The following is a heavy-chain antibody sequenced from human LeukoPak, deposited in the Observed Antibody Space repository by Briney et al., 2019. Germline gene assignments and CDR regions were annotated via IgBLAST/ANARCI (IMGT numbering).Heavy chain of an antibody. J-gene: IGHJ4*02. CDR1: GYSFTNYW. D-gene: IGHD3-22*01. Sequence: GESLKISCKGSGYSFTNYWISWVRQMPGKGLEWMGRIDPSDSYTNYSPSFQGHVTISTDKSISTANLQWSSLKASDTAMYYCARDDSSGYDYWGQGTLVTVSS. CDR3: ARDDSSGYDY. CDR2: IDPSDSYT. V-gene: IGHV5-10-1*01.